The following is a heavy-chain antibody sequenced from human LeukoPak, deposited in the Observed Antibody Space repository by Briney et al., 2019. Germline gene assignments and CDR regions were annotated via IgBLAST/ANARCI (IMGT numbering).Heavy chain of an antibody. J-gene: IGHJ4*02. CDR1: GFSVSGNY. CDR3: ARVLRGY. Sequence: GGSLRLSCAASGFSVSGNYMSWVRQAPGKGLEWVSSISSSSSYIYYADSVKGRFTISRDNAKNSLYLQMNSLRAEDTAVYYCARVLRGYWGQGTLVTVSS. CDR2: ISSSSSYI. D-gene: IGHD3-10*01. V-gene: IGHV3-21*01.